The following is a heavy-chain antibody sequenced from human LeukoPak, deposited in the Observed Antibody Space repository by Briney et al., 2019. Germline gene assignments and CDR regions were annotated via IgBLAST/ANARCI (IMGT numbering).Heavy chain of an antibody. V-gene: IGHV4-38-2*02. CDR2: IYHSGST. Sequence: SETLSLTCTVSGYSISSGYYWGWIRQPPGKGLEWIGSIYHSGSTYNNPSLKSRVTISVDTSKNQFSLRLTSVTAADTAVYYCARGYIYYDHSGYYVYYLDYWGQGTLVTVSS. D-gene: IGHD3-22*01. CDR3: ARGYIYYDHSGYYVYYLDY. J-gene: IGHJ4*02. CDR1: GYSISSGYY.